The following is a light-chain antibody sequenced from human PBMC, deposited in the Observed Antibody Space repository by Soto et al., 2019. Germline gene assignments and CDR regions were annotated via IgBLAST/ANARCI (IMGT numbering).Light chain of an antibody. CDR1: QSVSIY. CDR3: QQRSNWPPMYT. J-gene: IGKJ2*01. CDR2: DAS. Sequence: EIVLTQSPATLSLSPGERATLSCRASQSVSIYLAWYQQKPGQAPRLLIYDASNRATGIPARFSGSGSGTDFTLTISSLEPEDFAVYYCQQRSNWPPMYTFGQGTKLEIK. V-gene: IGKV3-11*01.